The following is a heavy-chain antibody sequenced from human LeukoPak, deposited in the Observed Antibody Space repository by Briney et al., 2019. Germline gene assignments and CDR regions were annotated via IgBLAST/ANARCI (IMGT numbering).Heavy chain of an antibody. Sequence: PSETLSLTCAVSGYSITNGYHWGWIRQPPGKGLEWIGTIFHRGSTYYNPSLNSRVTISVDTSKNQFSLKLSSVTAADSAVYYCARHRYSYDYSFDYWGQGALVTVPS. J-gene: IGHJ4*02. CDR1: GYSITNGYH. CDR3: ARHRYSYDYSFDY. D-gene: IGHD5-18*01. CDR2: IFHRGST. V-gene: IGHV4-38-2*01.